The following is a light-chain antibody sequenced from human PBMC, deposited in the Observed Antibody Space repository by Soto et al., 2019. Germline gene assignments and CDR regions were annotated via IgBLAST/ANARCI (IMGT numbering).Light chain of an antibody. Sequence: EIVLTQSPGTLSLSPGERATLSCRASQSVSSSYLAWYQQKPGQAPRLLIYDASNRATGIPARFSGSGSGTDFTLTITRLEPEDFEFYYCHQRQRWPPTFGQGTKVDNK. CDR2: DAS. J-gene: IGKJ1*01. CDR3: HQRQRWPPT. V-gene: IGKV3D-20*02. CDR1: QSVSSSY.